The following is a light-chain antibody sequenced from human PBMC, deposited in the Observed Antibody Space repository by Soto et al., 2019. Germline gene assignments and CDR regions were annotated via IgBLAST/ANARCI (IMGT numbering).Light chain of an antibody. V-gene: IGLV2-8*01. CDR3: RAYAGSNNFV. Sequence: QSVLTQPPSASGSPGQSVTISCTGTSSDVGDNYVSWYQQHLGKAPKLIIYEVSQRPSGVPDRFAGSKSGNTASLTVGGLQTEDGADYYCRAYAGSNNFVFGSGTKVTVL. CDR2: EVS. CDR1: SSDVGDNY. J-gene: IGLJ1*01.